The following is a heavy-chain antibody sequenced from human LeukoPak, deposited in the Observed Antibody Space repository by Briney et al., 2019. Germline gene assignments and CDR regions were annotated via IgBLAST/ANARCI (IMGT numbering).Heavy chain of an antibody. CDR3: AKDGPPFYESSGYYTLGPDY. D-gene: IGHD3-22*01. V-gene: IGHV3-30*18. CDR1: GFTFSDYG. J-gene: IGHJ4*02. CDR2: ISNDGIDK. Sequence: GGSLRLSCAASGFTFSDYGMHWVRQAPGKGLEWVALISNDGIDKYYIDSVKGRFTISRDNSRNTLYLQMNSLRPEDTAVYYCAKDGPPFYESSGYYTLGPDYWGQGTLVTVSS.